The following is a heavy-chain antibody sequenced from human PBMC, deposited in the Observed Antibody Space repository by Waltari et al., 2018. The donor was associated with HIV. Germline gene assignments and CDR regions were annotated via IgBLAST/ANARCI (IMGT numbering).Heavy chain of an antibody. CDR1: GFTFSSYA. V-gene: IGHV3-23*01. CDR2: ISGSGGST. CDR3: AKDLSAATYGMDV. J-gene: IGHJ6*02. Sequence: EVQLLESGGGLVQPGGSLRLSCAASGFTFSSYAMSWVRRAPGKGLEWVSAISGSGGSTYYADSVKGRFTISRDNSKNTLYLQMNSLRAEDTAVYYCAKDLSAATYGMDVWGQGTTVTVSS. D-gene: IGHD2-2*01.